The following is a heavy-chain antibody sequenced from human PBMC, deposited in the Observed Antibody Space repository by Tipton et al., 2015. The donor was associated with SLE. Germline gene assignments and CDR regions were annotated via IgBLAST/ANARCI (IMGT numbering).Heavy chain of an antibody. CDR3: ARTLGEIAHTVYDAFDI. CDR2: IHYSGTT. CDR1: GGSITNHY. V-gene: IGHV4-59*11. Sequence: TLSLTCTVSGGSITNHYWNWIRQPPGKGLEWIGYIHYSGTTHYNPSLKSRVTMSVDMSKNQFSLRLTSVTAADTAVYYCARTLGEIAHTVYDAFDIWGQGKMVTVSS. J-gene: IGHJ3*02. D-gene: IGHD2-21*01.